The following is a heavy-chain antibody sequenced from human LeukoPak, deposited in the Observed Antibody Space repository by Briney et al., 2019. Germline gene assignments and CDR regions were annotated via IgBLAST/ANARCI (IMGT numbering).Heavy chain of an antibody. CDR1: GGSFSGYY. CDR3: ARGNRPITILGVVPTYFDY. V-gene: IGHV4-34*01. Sequence: SETLSLTCAVYGGSFSGYYWSWIRQPPGKGLEWIGEINHSGSTNYNPSLKSRVTISVDTSKNQFSLKLSSVTAADTAVYYCARGNRPITILGVVPTYFDYWGQGTLVTVSS. J-gene: IGHJ4*02. CDR2: INHSGST. D-gene: IGHD3-3*01.